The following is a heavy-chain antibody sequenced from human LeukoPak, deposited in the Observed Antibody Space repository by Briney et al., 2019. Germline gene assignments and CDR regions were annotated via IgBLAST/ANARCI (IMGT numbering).Heavy chain of an antibody. CDR1: GGPFSGYY. CDR2: YNYNGNT. Sequence: SETLSLTCAVYGGPFSGYYWSWIPQPPGKGVEWIGQYNYNGNTNYNPSLKSRVTISVETSKNQFALKLSSVTAADTAVYYCARGQMRSGWYFSYCYYYGMDVWGQGTTVTVSS. V-gene: IGHV4-34*01. D-gene: IGHD6-19*01. CDR3: ARGQMRSGWYFSYCYYYGMDV. J-gene: IGHJ6*02.